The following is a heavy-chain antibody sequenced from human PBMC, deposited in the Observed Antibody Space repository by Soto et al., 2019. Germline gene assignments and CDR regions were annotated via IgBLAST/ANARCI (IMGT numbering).Heavy chain of an antibody. D-gene: IGHD2-21*02. CDR3: TTEDIVVVTAISPGAFDI. V-gene: IGHV3-15*07. J-gene: IGHJ3*02. CDR2: IKSKTDGGTT. Sequence: EVQLVESGGGLVKPGGSLRLSCAASGFTFSNAWMNWVRQAPGKGLEWVGRIKSKTDGGTTDYAAPVKGRLTISRNDSKNTLYLQMNSLKTEDTAVYYCTTEDIVVVTAISPGAFDIWGQGTMVTVSS. CDR1: GFTFSNAW.